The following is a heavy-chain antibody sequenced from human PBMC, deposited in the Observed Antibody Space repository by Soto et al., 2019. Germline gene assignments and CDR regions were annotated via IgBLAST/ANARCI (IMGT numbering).Heavy chain of an antibody. D-gene: IGHD2-2*01. J-gene: IGHJ6*03. Sequence: GESLKISCKGSGYSFTSYWIGWVRQMPGKGLEWMGIIYPGDSDTRYSPSFQGQVTISADKSISTAYLQWSSLKASDTAMYYCARRGYCSSTSCPHYYYMDVWGKGLTVTVSS. CDR1: GYSFTSYW. CDR2: IYPGDSDT. V-gene: IGHV5-51*01. CDR3: ARRGYCSSTSCPHYYYMDV.